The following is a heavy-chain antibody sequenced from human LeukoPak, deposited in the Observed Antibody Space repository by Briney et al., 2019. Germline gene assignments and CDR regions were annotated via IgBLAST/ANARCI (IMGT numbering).Heavy chain of an antibody. J-gene: IGHJ4*02. CDR3: ARGSGSSAGPGGY. CDR2: ISHDSGEK. D-gene: IGHD6-6*01. CDR1: GFTFRSYA. V-gene: IGHV3-48*01. Sequence: GGSLRLSCATSGFTFRSYAMNWIRQARGKGLEWVSHISHDSGEKDYADSVKGRFTISRDNGKNSVFLQMNSLRVEDTAVYFCARGSGSSAGPGGYWGQGILVTVSS.